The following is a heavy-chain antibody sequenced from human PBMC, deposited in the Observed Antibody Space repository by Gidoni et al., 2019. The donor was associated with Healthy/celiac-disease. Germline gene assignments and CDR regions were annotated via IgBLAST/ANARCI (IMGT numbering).Heavy chain of an antibody. CDR1: GFTFDDYA. CDR2: ISWDGGST. CDR3: AKDGRSSGSYLDY. D-gene: IGHD1-26*01. J-gene: IGHJ4*02. Sequence: EVQLVESGGVVVQPGGSLRLSCAASGFTFDDYAMHWVRQAPGKGLEWVSLISWDGGSTYYADSVKGRFTISRDNSKNSLYLQMNSLRAEDTALYYCAKDGRSSGSYLDYWGQGTLVTVSS. V-gene: IGHV3-43D*03.